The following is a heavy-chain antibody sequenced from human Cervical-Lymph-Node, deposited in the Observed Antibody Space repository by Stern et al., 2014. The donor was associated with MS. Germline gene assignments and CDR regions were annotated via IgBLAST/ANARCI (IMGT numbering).Heavy chain of an antibody. D-gene: IGHD1-26*01. CDR3: ARISLGSGIDH. J-gene: IGHJ4*02. CDR1: ENTFTGYY. Sequence: VQLVQSGAEVKKPGASVKVTCKTSENTFTGYYIHWVRQAPGQGLEWMEWINPNSGATNYAQRFQDRITLTSDTSNSLAYMELDRLTSGDTAVYCCARISLGSGIDHWGQGSLVTVSS. V-gene: IGHV1-2*02. CDR2: INPNSGAT.